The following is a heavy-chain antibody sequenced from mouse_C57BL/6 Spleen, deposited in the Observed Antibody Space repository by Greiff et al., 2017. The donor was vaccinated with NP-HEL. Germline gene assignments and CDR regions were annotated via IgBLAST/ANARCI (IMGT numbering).Heavy chain of an antibody. V-gene: IGHV1-22*01. CDR2: INPNNGGT. D-gene: IGHD1-1*01. J-gene: IGHJ3*01. CDR3: ARWYYGSSSWFAY. Sequence: EVQLQQSGPELVKPGASVKMSCKASGYTFTDYNMHWVKQSHGKSLEWIGYINPNNGGTSYNQKFKGKATLTVNKSSSTAYMELRSLTSEDSAVYYCARWYYGSSSWFAYWGQGTLVTVSA. CDR1: GYTFTDYN.